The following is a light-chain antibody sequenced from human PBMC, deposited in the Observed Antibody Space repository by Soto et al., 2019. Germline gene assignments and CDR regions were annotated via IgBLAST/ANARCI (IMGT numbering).Light chain of an antibody. J-gene: IGKJ1*01. CDR3: QQYNNWPPDRT. V-gene: IGKV3-15*01. CDR1: QNVGRN. Sequence: EIVMTQSPATLSVSPGERATLSSGAIQNVGRNLAWYQQKPGKAPRFLIYGASTRPTGIPARFSGSGSGTEFTLTISSLQSEDFAIYFCQQYNNWPPDRTFGQGTKVEIK. CDR2: GAS.